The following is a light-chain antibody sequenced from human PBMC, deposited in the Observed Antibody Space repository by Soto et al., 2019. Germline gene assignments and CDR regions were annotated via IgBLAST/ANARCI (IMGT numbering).Light chain of an antibody. V-gene: IGLV2-14*01. J-gene: IGLJ1*01. Sequence: QSVLTQPASVSGSPGQSITISCPGTSSDVGGYTYVSWYQQHPGKAPKLMIYDVSNRPSGVSNRFSGSKSGNTASLTISGLQAEDEADYYCSSYTSSSTLYVFGTGTKLTVL. CDR1: SSDVGGYTY. CDR3: SSYTSSSTLYV. CDR2: DVS.